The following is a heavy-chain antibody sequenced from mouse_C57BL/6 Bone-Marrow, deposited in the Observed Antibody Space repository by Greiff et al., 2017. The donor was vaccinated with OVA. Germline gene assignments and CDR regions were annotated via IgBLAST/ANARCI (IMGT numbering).Heavy chain of an antibody. CDR1: GYTFSSSA. CDR2: ISDGGSYT. V-gene: IGHV5-4*01. J-gene: IGHJ2*01. D-gene: IGHD1-3*01. Sequence: EVQLVQSVGGLVMPVGSLKLSCAASGYTFSSSAIPWVHQTPEKRLEWVATISDGGSYTYYPDNVKGRFTISRDNAKNNLYLQMSHLKSEDSSMYYCAREVYTYPIDYWGQGSPPTVSP. CDR3: AREVYTYPIDY.